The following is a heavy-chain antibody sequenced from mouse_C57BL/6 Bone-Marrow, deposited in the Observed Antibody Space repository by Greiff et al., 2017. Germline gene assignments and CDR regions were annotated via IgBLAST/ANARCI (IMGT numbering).Heavy chain of an antibody. D-gene: IGHD2-3*01. CDR2: IDPEDGDT. V-gene: IGHV14-1*01. CDR3: RWLLYAMDY. CDR1: GFNIKDYY. Sequence: VQLQQSGAELVRPGASVKLSCTASGFNIKDYYMHWVKQRPEQGLEWIGRIDPEDGDTEYAPKFQGKATMTADTSSNTAYLQLSRLTAADTAVYYCRWLLYAMDYWGQGTSVTVSS. J-gene: IGHJ4*01.